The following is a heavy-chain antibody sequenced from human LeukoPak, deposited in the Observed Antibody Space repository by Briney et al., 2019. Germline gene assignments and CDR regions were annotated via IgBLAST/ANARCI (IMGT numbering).Heavy chain of an antibody. Sequence: GGSLRLSCAASGFTFSSYWMSWVRQAPGKGLEWVANIKQDGSEKYYVDSVKGRFTISRDNAKNSLYLQMNSLRVEDTAVYYCARDESFYDFWSGYWPYWGQGTLVTVSS. D-gene: IGHD3-3*01. CDR1: GFTFSSYW. V-gene: IGHV3-7*01. J-gene: IGHJ4*02. CDR2: IKQDGSEK. CDR3: ARDESFYDFWSGYWPY.